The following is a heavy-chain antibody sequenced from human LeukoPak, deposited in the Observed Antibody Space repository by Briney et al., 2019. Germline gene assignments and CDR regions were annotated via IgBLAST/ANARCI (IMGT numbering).Heavy chain of an antibody. CDR1: GFTFSSYT. CDR2: ISGGSSYI. V-gene: IGHV3-21*01. J-gene: IGHJ4*02. D-gene: IGHD5-24*01. Sequence: GGSLRLSCAASGFTFSSYTMNWVRQAPGRGLEWVSSISGGSSYIYYADSVKGRFTISRHNANNSLYLQMDSLRAEDTAVYYCAREPIRTFDYWGQGTLVTVSS. CDR3: AREPIRTFDY.